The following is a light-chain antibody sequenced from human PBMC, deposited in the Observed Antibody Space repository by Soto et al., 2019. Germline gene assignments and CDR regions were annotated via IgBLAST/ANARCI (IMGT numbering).Light chain of an antibody. Sequence: QSVLTQTPSVSGAPGQRVTMSCTGSSSNIGAAYDVHWYQQLPGAAPKLVIYVNGDRPSGVPERFSGAKSGTSASLAITGLQVEDEAEYYCQSYDSSLSGWVFGGGTKLTVL. J-gene: IGLJ3*02. CDR3: QSYDSSLSGWV. V-gene: IGLV1-40*01. CDR1: SSNIGAAYD. CDR2: VNG.